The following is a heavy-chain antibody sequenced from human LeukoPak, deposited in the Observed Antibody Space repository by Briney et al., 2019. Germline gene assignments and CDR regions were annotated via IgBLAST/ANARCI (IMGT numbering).Heavy chain of an antibody. CDR2: TSPDGVVT. J-gene: IGHJ6*04. CDR1: GFIFSNYP. Sequence: GGSLRLSCAASGFIFSNYPMHWVRQTAGKGLLCVSRTSPDGVVTIYADAVKGRFTVSRDNARNMMYVQMNSLRVEATGIYFCVRGLSWAGDVWGKGTTVTVSS. CDR3: VRGLSWAGDV. V-gene: IGHV3-74*01. D-gene: IGHD2-15*01.